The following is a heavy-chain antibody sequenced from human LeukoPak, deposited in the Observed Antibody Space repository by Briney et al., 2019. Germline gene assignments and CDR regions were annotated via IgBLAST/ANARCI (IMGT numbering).Heavy chain of an antibody. V-gene: IGHV4-59*08. CDR1: GGSISSYY. Sequence: SETLSLTCTVSGGSISSYYWSWIRQPPGKGLEWIGYIYYSGSTNYNPSLKSRVTISLDTSKNQFSLKLSSVTATGTAVYYCASSMVITRNGMDVWGQGTTVTVSS. J-gene: IGHJ6*02. CDR2: IYYSGST. CDR3: ASSMVITRNGMDV. D-gene: IGHD2-21*01.